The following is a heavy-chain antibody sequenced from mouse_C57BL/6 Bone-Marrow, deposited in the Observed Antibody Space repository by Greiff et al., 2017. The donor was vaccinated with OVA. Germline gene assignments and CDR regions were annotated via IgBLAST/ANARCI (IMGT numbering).Heavy chain of an antibody. Sequence: VKLQQPGAELVRPGTSVKLSCKASGYTFTSYWMHWVKQRPGQGLEWIGVIDPSDSYTNYNQKFTGKATLTVDTSSSTAYMQLSSLTSEDSAVYYCARSTAQATFYWGQGTTLTVSS. CDR2: IDPSDSYT. CDR3: ARSTAQATFY. J-gene: IGHJ2*01. CDR1: GYTFTSYW. V-gene: IGHV1-59*01. D-gene: IGHD3-2*02.